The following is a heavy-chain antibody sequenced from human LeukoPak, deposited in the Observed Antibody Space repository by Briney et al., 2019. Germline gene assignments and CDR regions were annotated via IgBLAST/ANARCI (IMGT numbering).Heavy chain of an antibody. J-gene: IGHJ4*02. V-gene: IGHV3-23*01. D-gene: IGHD6-13*01. CDR2: ISASGGST. Sequence: PGGSLRLSCAASGFTFSSYAMSWVRQAPGEGLEWVSAISASGGSTYYADSVKDRFTISRDNSKNTLYLQMNSLRADDTAVYYCAKSINFLIAAAGSSDYWGQGTLVTVSS. CDR3: AKSINFLIAAAGSSDY. CDR1: GFTFSSYA.